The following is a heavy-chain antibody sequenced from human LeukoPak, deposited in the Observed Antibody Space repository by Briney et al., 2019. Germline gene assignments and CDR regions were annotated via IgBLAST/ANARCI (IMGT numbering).Heavy chain of an antibody. CDR3: ARDYYGSGSYYTQYNWFDP. CDR2: IWYDGSNK. J-gene: IGHJ5*02. CDR1: GFTFSSYG. Sequence: GGSLRLSCAASGFTFSSYGMHWVRQAPGKGLEWVAVIWYDGSNKYYADSVKGRFTISRDNAKNSLYLQMNSLRAEDTAVYYCARDYYGSGSYYTQYNWFDPWGQGTLVTVSS. V-gene: IGHV3-33*01. D-gene: IGHD3-10*01.